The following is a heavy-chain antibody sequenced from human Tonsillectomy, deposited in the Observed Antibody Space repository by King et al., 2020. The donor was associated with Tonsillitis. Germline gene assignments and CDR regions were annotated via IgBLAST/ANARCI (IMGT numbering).Heavy chain of an antibody. J-gene: IGHJ6*02. Sequence: VQLVESGGGLVQPGRSLRLSCAASGFTFDDYAMHWVRQAPGKGLEWVSGISWNSGSICYADSVKGRFTISRDNAKNSLYLQMNSLRAEDTALYYCAKDISSIAPYYYAMDVWGQGTTVTVSS. D-gene: IGHD6-6*01. CDR2: ISWNSGSI. CDR1: GFTFDDYA. CDR3: AKDISSIAPYYYAMDV. V-gene: IGHV3-9*01.